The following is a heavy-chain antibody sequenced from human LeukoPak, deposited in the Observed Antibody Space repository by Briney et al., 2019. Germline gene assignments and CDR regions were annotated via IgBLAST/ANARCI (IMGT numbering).Heavy chain of an antibody. D-gene: IGHD3-9*01. V-gene: IGHV1-2*02. CDR1: GYTFTGYY. J-gene: IGHJ4*02. CDR3: ARDPPGGYFDWLHAFDY. Sequence: ASVKVSCKASGYTFTGYYMHWVRQAPGQGLEWMGWINPSSGGTNYAQKFQGRVTMTRDTSISTAYMELSRLRSDDTAVYYCARDPPGGYFDWLHAFDYWGQGTLVTVSS. CDR2: INPSSGGT.